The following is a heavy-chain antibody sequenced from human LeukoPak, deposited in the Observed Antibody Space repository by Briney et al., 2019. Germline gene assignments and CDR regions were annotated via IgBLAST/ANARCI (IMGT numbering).Heavy chain of an antibody. Sequence: GGSLRLSCAASGFTFSTYWMHWVRQAPGKGLVWVSRKYSDGSRTPYADSVKGRFTISRDNAKNTLYLQMNSLRTEDTAVYYCARPETQYSSGLDGFDIWGQGTMVTVSS. J-gene: IGHJ3*02. D-gene: IGHD6-19*01. CDR1: GFTFSTYW. CDR2: KYSDGSRT. V-gene: IGHV3-74*01. CDR3: ARPETQYSSGLDGFDI.